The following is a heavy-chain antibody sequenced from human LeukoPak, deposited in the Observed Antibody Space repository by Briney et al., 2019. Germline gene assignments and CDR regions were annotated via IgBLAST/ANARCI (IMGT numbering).Heavy chain of an antibody. CDR2: ISYDGSNK. CDR3: AKDNYDILTGYFDY. V-gene: IGHV3-30*18. CDR1: GFTFSSYG. D-gene: IGHD3-9*01. J-gene: IGHJ4*02. Sequence: GGSLRLSCAASGFTFSSYGMHWVRQAPGKGLEWVAVISYDGSNKYYADSVKGRFTISRDNSKNTLYLQMNSLRAEDTAVYYCAKDNYDILTGYFDYWGQGTLVTVSS.